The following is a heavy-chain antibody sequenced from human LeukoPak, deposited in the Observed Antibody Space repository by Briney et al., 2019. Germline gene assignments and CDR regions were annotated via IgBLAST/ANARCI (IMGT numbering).Heavy chain of an antibody. D-gene: IGHD5-18*01. CDR3: AKDTRYSYGYGMDV. J-gene: IGHJ6*02. V-gene: IGHV3-9*01. CDR1: GFTFDDYA. CDR2: ITWNSGST. Sequence: AGGSLRLSCAASGFTFDDYAMNWVRQGPGKGLEWVSGITWNSGSTGYADSVKGRFTISRDNAKNSLYLQMNSLRAEDTALYYCAKDTRYSYGYGMDVWGQGTTVTVSS.